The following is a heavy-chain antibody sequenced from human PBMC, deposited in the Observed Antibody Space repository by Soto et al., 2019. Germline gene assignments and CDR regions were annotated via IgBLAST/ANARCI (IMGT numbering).Heavy chain of an antibody. V-gene: IGHV3-7*03. CDR2: IKQDGSEK. CDR1: GFTFSSYW. J-gene: IGHJ6*02. Sequence: EVQLVESGGGLVQPGGSLRLSCAASGFTFSSYWMSWVRQAPGKGLAWVANIKQDGSEKYYVDSVKGRFTISRDNAKNSLYLQMNSLRAEDTAVYYCARDYDFWSGYYLENYYYYGMDVWGQGTTVTVSS. D-gene: IGHD3-3*01. CDR3: ARDYDFWSGYYLENYYYYGMDV.